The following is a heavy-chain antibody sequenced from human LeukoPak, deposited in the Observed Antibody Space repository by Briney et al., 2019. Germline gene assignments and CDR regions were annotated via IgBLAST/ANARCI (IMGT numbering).Heavy chain of an antibody. CDR3: ARHKDYYYSYMDV. CDR2: IYYSGST. Sequence: PSETLSLTCTVSGGSISSSSYYWGWIRQPPGKGLEWIGSIYYSGSTYYNPSLKSRVTISVDTSKNQFSLKLSSVTAADTAVYYCARHKDYYYSYMDVWSKGTTVTISS. CDR1: GGSISSSSYY. J-gene: IGHJ6*03. V-gene: IGHV4-39*01.